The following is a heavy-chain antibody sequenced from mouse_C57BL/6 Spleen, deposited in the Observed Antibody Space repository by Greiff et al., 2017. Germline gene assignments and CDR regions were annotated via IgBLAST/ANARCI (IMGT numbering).Heavy chain of an antibody. CDR2: IAPANGNT. D-gene: IGHD2-4*01. CDR1: GFTFTTSY. CDR3: ATYDYDDAFAY. J-gene: IGHJ3*01. Sequence: EVQLQQSVAELVRPGASVKLSCTASGFTFTTSYMHWVKQRPGQGLSWIGRIAPANGNTKYDPKFQGKATITADTSSNTAYLQLSSLTSEDTAIYYCATYDYDDAFAYWGQGTLVTVSA. V-gene: IGHV14-3*01.